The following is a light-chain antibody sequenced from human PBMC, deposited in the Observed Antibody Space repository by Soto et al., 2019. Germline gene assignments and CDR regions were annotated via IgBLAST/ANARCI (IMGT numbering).Light chain of an antibody. J-gene: IGLJ1*01. CDR2: EVV. Sequence: QSALTQPPSASGSPGKSVTISCTGTSIDIGDYDDVSWYQHHPGKAPKLMIFEVVNRPSGVPDRLSGSKSGNTASLTVSGLQTEDEADYYCISYAGSSNYFFGTGTNVTVL. CDR1: SIDIGDYDD. CDR3: ISYAGSSNYF. V-gene: IGLV2-8*01.